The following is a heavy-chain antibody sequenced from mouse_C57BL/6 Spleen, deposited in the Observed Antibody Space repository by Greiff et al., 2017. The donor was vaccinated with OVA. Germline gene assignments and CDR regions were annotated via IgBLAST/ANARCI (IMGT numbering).Heavy chain of an antibody. J-gene: IGHJ4*01. CDR2: IYPGSGST. CDR1: GYTFTSYW. V-gene: IGHV1-55*01. D-gene: IGHD3-2*02. CDR3: ARPDSAGELYAMDY. Sequence: QVQLQQPGAELVKPGASVKMSCKASGYTFTSYWITWVKQRPGQGLEWIGDIYPGSGSTNYNEKFKSKATLTVDPSSSTAYMQLSSLTSEDSAVYYCARPDSAGELYAMDYWGQGTSVTVSS.